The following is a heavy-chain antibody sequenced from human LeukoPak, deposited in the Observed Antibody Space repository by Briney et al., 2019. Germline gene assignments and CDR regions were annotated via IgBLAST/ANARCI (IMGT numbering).Heavy chain of an antibody. V-gene: IGHV3-23*01. D-gene: IGHD6-13*01. J-gene: IGHJ5*02. CDR3: AREGAGGSSWSKKNWFDP. CDR1: GFTFSSYA. Sequence: PGGSLRLSCAASGFTFSSYAMSWVRQAPGKGLEWVSAISGSGGSTYYADSVKGRFTISRDNAKNTLYLQMNSLRAEDTAVYYCAREGAGGSSWSKKNWFDPWGQGTLVTVSS. CDR2: ISGSGGST.